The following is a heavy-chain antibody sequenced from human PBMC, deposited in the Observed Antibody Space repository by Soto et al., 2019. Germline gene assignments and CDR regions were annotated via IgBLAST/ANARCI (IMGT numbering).Heavy chain of an antibody. Sequence: EVQLVESGGGLIQPGGSLRLSCAASGFTVSSNYMSWVRQAPGKGLEWVSVIYSGGSTYYADSVKGRFTISRDNSKNTLELHMNSLRAEDTAVYYCARDRVESGYPEYFQHWGQGTLVTVSS. CDR1: GFTVSSNY. V-gene: IGHV3-53*01. D-gene: IGHD3-22*01. CDR3: ARDRVESGYPEYFQH. CDR2: IYSGGST. J-gene: IGHJ1*01.